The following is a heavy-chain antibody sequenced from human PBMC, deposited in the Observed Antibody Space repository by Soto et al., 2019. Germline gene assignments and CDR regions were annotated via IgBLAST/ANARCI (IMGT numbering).Heavy chain of an antibody. V-gene: IGHV3-30-3*01. J-gene: IGHJ6*02. Sequence: GRSLRLSCAASRFNFSSYAIHSVRQAQGKGLEWVAVISYDGSNKYYADSVEGRFTISRDNSKNTLYLQMNSLRAEDTAVYYCARAPPMMSDYYYYYGMDVWGQGTTVTSP. D-gene: IGHD3-22*01. CDR1: RFNFSSYA. CDR2: ISYDGSNK. CDR3: ARAPPMMSDYYYYYGMDV.